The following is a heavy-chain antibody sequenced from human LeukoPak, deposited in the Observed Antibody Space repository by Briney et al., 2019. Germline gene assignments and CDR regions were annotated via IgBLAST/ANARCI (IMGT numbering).Heavy chain of an antibody. CDR3: TRQLVSGYFDY. CDR1: GGSISSSSYY. J-gene: IGHJ4*02. V-gene: IGHV4-39*01. D-gene: IGHD2-15*01. Sequence: SETLSLTCTVSGGSISSSSYYWGWIRQPPGKGLEWIGSIYYSGSTYYNPSLKSRVTISVDTSKNQFSLKLSYVTAADMAVYYYTRQLVSGYFDYWGQGTLVTVSS. CDR2: IYYSGST.